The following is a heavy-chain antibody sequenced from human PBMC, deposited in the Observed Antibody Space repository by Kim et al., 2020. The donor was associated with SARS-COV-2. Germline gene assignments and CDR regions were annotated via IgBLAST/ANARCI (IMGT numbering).Heavy chain of an antibody. CDR3: ARGFGARLTITMIVVALPRPFDY. V-gene: IGHV4-34*01. CDR2: INHSGST. Sequence: SETLSLTCAVYGGSFSGYYWSWIRQPPGKGLEWIGEINHSGSTNYNPSLKSRVTISVDTSKNQFSLKLSSVTAADTAVYYCARGFGARLTITMIVVALPRPFDYWGQGTLVTVSS. D-gene: IGHD3-22*01. J-gene: IGHJ4*02. CDR1: GGSFSGYY.